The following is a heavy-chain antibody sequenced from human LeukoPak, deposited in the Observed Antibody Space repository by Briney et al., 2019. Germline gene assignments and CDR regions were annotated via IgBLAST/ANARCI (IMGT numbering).Heavy chain of an antibody. CDR3: ARQPGAYYYFDY. V-gene: IGHV3-33*01. CDR1: GFTFSSYA. J-gene: IGHJ4*02. CDR2: IYYDGSNQ. D-gene: IGHD7-27*01. Sequence: GGSLRRSCAASGFTFSSYAMHWVRQAPGKGLEWVAIIYYDGSNQYYTDSVKGRFTISRDNSNNTLYLQMNSLRAEDTAVYYCARQPGAYYYFDYWGQGTLVTVSS.